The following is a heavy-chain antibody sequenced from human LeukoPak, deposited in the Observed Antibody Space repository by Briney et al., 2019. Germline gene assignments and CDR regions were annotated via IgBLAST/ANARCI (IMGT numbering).Heavy chain of an antibody. CDR1: GYTFTSYY. Sequence: GASVKVSCKASGYTFTSYYMHWVRQAPGQGLEWMGIINPSGGSTSYAQKFQGRVTMTRDMSTSTVYMELSSLRSEDTAVYYCARDYYDSSGYSFPDAFDIWGQGTMVTVSS. J-gene: IGHJ3*02. D-gene: IGHD3-22*01. CDR2: INPSGGST. V-gene: IGHV1-46*01. CDR3: ARDYYDSSGYSFPDAFDI.